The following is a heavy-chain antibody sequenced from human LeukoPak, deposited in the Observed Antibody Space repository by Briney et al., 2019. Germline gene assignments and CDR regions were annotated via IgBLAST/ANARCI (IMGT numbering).Heavy chain of an antibody. Sequence: GGSLRLSCAASGFTFNNYAMTWVRQAPGKGLEWVSAITVGGGTTYYADSVRGRFTISRDNSKNTLYLQMNSLRAEDTALYHCARVLADYGDYNWFDPWGQGTLVTVSS. V-gene: IGHV3-23*01. CDR3: ARVLADYGDYNWFDP. CDR1: GFTFNNYA. J-gene: IGHJ5*02. D-gene: IGHD4-17*01. CDR2: ITVGGGTT.